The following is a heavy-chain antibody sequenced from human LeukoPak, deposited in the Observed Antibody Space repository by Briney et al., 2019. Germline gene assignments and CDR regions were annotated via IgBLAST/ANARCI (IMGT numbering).Heavy chain of an antibody. CDR3: ARSHYYGSGSHDAFDI. V-gene: IGHV1-69*06. CDR2: IIPIFGTA. J-gene: IGHJ3*02. CDR1: GGTFSSYA. Sequence: SVKVSCKASGGTFSSYAIRWVRQAPGQGLEWMGGIIPIFGTANYAQKFQGRVTITADKSTSTAYMELSSLRSEDTAVYYCARSHYYGSGSHDAFDIWGQGTMVAVSS. D-gene: IGHD3-10*01.